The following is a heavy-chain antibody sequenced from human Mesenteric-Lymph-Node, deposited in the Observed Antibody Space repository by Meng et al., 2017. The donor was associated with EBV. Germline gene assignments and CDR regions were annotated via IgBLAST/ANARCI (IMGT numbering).Heavy chain of an antibody. V-gene: IGHV4-39*01. Sequence: LLQRVSGAGMVKPSETLSLTGTGSVVSISSIRYYWDWTRQPPGKGLEWIGSIYYSGSTYYNPSLKSRVTISVDTSKNQFSLKLSSVTAADTAVYYCARPDSSSWIHFDYWGQGTLVTVSS. CDR3: ARPDSSSWIHFDY. J-gene: IGHJ4*02. CDR1: VVSISSIRYY. D-gene: IGHD6-13*01. CDR2: IYYSGST.